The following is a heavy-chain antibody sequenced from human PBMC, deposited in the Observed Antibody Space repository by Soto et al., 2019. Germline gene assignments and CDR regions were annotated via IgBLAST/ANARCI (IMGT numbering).Heavy chain of an antibody. D-gene: IGHD6-19*01. J-gene: IGHJ6*02. CDR1: GFTFSSYA. CDR3: ARAWGWDYYYYYYGMDV. CDR2: ISYDGSNK. V-gene: IGHV3-30-3*01. Sequence: QVQLVESGGGVVQPGRSLRLSCAASGFTFSSYAMHWVRQAPGKGLEWVAVISYDGSNKYYADSVKGRFTISRDNSKNTRYLQMNSLRAEDTAVYYCARAWGWDYYYYYYGMDVWGQGTTVTVSS.